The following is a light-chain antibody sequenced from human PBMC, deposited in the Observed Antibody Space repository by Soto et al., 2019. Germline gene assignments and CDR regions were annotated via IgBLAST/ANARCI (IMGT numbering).Light chain of an antibody. CDR1: QGISSSY. CDR3: QQYGTPLYT. Sequence: ENVLTQSPGTLSLSPWERATLSCRTTQGISSSYLAWYQQKPGQAPRLLMYATSSRATGIPDRFSGSGSGTDFTLTISRPEPEDFAVYYCQQYGTPLYTFGQGTKLEIK. V-gene: IGKV3-20*01. CDR2: ATS. J-gene: IGKJ2*01.